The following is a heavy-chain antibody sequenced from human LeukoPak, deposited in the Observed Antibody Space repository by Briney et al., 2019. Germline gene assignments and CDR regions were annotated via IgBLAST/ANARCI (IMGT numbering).Heavy chain of an antibody. CDR3: AKDLLWFPIQYYFDY. V-gene: IGHV3-30*18. Sequence: GGSLRLSCAASEFTFSTYVIHWVRQAPGKGLEWVAVISYDGSNKYYADSVKGRFTISRDNSKNTLYLQMNSLRAEDTAVYYCAKDLLWFPIQYYFDYWGQGTLVTVSS. CDR1: EFTFSTYV. CDR2: ISYDGSNK. D-gene: IGHD3-10*01. J-gene: IGHJ4*02.